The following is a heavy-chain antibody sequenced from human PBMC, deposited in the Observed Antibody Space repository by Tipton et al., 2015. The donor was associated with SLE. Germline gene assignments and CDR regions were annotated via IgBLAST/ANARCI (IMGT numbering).Heavy chain of an antibody. CDR2: IYYSGST. D-gene: IGHD2-15*01. V-gene: IGHV4-59*01. CDR3: ARSEGSWDAFDI. Sequence: TLSLTCTVSGGSISSYYWCWIRQPPGMGLEWLGYIYYSGSTNYNPSLKSRVTISVATSKNQVSLKLRSVTAADTAVYYCARSEGSWDAFDIWGQGTIVTVSS. CDR1: GGSISSYY. J-gene: IGHJ3*02.